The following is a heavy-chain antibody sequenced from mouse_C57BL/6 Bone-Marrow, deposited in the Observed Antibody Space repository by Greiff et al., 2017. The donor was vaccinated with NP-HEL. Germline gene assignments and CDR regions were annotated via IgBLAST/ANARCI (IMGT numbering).Heavy chain of an antibody. CDR3: ERVLDYYGSSPYWYFDV. V-gene: IGHV5-16*01. CDR1: GFTFRDYY. Sequence: EVKLVESEGGLVQPGSSMKLSCTASGFTFRDYYMAWFRQVPEKGLEWFANFNYVVSSLYYLNSLKSRFLFSRANAKNLLYLQMSSLKSEDTATYYCERVLDYYGSSPYWYFDVWGTGTTVTVSS. CDR2: FNYVVSSL. J-gene: IGHJ1*03. D-gene: IGHD1-1*01.